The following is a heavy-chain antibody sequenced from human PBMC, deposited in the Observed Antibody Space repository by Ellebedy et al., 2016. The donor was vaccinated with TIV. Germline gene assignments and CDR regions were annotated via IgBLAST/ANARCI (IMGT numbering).Heavy chain of an antibody. J-gene: IGHJ6*03. CDR1: GGSASRYF. CDR2: IFTRGSF. CDR3: ARVHCSITTCDYYYMDV. V-gene: IGHV4-4*07. Sequence: GSLRLSXTVSGGSASRYFWRWIRQPAGKGLEWLGRIFTRGSFNYNPSLMSRVTMSVVTSKNQISLRLNSVTAADTAVYYCARVHCSITTCDYYYMDVWGKGTTVTVSS. D-gene: IGHD1-1*01.